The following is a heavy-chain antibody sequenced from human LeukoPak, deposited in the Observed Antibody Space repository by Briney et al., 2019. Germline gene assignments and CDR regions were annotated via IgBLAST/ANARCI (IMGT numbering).Heavy chain of an antibody. CDR1: GVTFSSYW. CDR2: IKQDGSEK. V-gene: IGHV3-7*05. J-gene: IGHJ6*02. D-gene: IGHD1-1*01. CDR3: AGGTGMDV. Sequence: GGSLRLSCAASGVTFSSYWMNWVRRAPGKGLEWVASIKQDGSEKYYVDFVKGRFSISRDNAKNSLYLQMNSLGADDTAVYYCAGGTGMDVWGQGTPVTVSS.